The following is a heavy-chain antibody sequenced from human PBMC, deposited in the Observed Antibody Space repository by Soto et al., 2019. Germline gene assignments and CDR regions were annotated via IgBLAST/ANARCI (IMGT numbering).Heavy chain of an antibody. CDR2: ISFSGTTI. CDR3: ARDNGIAGSFDV. Sequence: GEALKISCAAPGFTFSSYSMKWVRQAPGEGLGLVSYISFSGTTIYYADFVKGRFALSRDIAKKSLFLQMNRPRDEDTAVYYLARDNGIAGSFDVWGQGTMVTVSS. J-gene: IGHJ6*02. D-gene: IGHD2-21*01. V-gene: IGHV3-48*02. CDR1: GFTFSSYS.